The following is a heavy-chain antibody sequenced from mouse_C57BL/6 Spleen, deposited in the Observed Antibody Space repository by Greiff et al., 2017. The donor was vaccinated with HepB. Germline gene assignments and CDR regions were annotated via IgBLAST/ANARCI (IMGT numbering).Heavy chain of an antibody. CDR2: INPNNGGT. Sequence: VQLQQSGPELVKPGASVKIPCKASGYTFTDYNMDWVKQSHGKSLEWIGDINPNNGGTIYNQKFKGKATLTVDKSSSTAYMELRSLTSEDTAVYYCARWDYYGSSGFAYWGQGTLVTVSA. D-gene: IGHD1-1*01. J-gene: IGHJ3*01. CDR3: ARWDYYGSSGFAY. CDR1: GYTFTDYN. V-gene: IGHV1-18*01.